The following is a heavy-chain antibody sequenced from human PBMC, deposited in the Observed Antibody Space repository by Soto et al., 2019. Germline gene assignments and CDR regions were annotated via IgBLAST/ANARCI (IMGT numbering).Heavy chain of an antibody. CDR3: ARSRGRYGDDY. CDR2: IYHDGST. Sequence: SETLSLTCAVSGGSISSSNWWSWVRQPPGKGREWMGKIYHDGSTSYNPSLKSRVTISVDKSKNQFSVKLNSVTAADTAVYYWARSRGRYGDDYWGQGTLVTVSS. CDR1: GGSISSSNW. J-gene: IGHJ4*02. V-gene: IGHV4-4*02. D-gene: IGHD3-16*01.